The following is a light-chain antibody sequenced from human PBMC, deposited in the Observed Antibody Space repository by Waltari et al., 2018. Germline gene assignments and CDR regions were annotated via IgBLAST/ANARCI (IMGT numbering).Light chain of an antibody. Sequence: QSALTQPASVSGSPGQSITISCTGTSSDVGSYNYVSWYQKHPGKAPKLMIYDVSYRPSGVSNRCSGSKSGNTASLTISGLQAEDEADYYCSSYITTNTLELFGGGTSLTVL. CDR1: SSDVGSYNY. V-gene: IGLV2-14*03. CDR2: DVS. J-gene: IGLJ2*01. CDR3: SSYITTNTLEL.